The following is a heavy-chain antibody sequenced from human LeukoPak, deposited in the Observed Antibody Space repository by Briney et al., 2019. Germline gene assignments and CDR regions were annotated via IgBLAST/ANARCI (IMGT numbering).Heavy chain of an antibody. J-gene: IGHJ4*02. D-gene: IGHD1-26*01. CDR1: GFTFSRYG. CDR3: AKDWDSGSYFADY. CDR2: ISDSGGST. Sequence: GGSLRLSCAASGFTFSRYGMGWVRQAPGKGLEWVSGISDSGGSTYYADSAKGRFTISRDNSKNTLYLQMNSLGAEDTALYYCAKDWDSGSYFADYWGQGTLVTVSS. V-gene: IGHV3-23*01.